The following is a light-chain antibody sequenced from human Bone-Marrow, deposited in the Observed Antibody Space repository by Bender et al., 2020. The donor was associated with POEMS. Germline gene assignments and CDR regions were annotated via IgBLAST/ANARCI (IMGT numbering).Light chain of an antibody. CDR3: CSYAGSYVV. Sequence: QSALTQPPSASGSPGQSLTISCTGSNTDVGGYDYVSWYQQHPGKAPKLMIYEVYKRPSGVPDRFSGFKSGNTASLTISGLQAEDEADYYCCSYAGSYVVFGGGTKLTVL. V-gene: IGLV2-8*01. CDR1: NTDVGGYDY. CDR2: EVY. J-gene: IGLJ2*01.